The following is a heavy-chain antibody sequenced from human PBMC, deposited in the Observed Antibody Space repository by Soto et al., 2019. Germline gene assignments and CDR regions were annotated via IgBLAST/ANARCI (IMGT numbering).Heavy chain of an antibody. CDR3: ARDRGYSYGYAPAY. J-gene: IGHJ4*02. CDR2: ISAYNGNT. D-gene: IGHD5-18*01. CDR1: GYTFTSYG. Sequence: QVQLVQSGPEVRKPGASVKVSCKASGYTFTSYGITWVRQAPGQGLEWMGWISAYNGNTNYAQKLQDRVTMTTDTSTSTAQMELRSMRSDDTAVYYCARDRGYSYGYAPAYWGQGTLVTVSS. V-gene: IGHV1-18*01.